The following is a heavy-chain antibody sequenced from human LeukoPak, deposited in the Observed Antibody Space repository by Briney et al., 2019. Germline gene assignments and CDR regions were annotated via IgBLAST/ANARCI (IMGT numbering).Heavy chain of an antibody. J-gene: IGHJ4*02. CDR1: GGYISSYY. D-gene: IGHD3-10*01. Sequence: PSDTLSLTCTVSGGYISSYYCSWIRQPPGKGLEWIGYIYYSGSTNYNPSLKSRVSISVDTSKNQFSLKLSSVTAADTAVYYCARSYGSGSFYYFDYWGQGTLVTVSS. V-gene: IGHV4-59*07. CDR3: ARSYGSGSFYYFDY. CDR2: IYYSGST.